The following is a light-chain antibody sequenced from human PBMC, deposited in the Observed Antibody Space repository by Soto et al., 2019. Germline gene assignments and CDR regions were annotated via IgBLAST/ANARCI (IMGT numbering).Light chain of an antibody. J-gene: IGKJ4*01. V-gene: IGKV3-20*01. Sequence: EIVLTESPGTLSLSPGQRATLSCRVSQIGSSTYLAWFQQKPGQAPRLLIYGASTSATGIPYRFSGSGSGTDFTPTISGLETEDVALYYCQQYGVTPSNTVGGGTKVE. CDR2: GAS. CDR3: QQYGVTPSNT. CDR1: QIGSSTY.